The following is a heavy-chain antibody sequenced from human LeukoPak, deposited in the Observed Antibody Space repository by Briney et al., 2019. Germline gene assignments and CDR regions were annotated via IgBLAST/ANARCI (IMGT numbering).Heavy chain of an antibody. CDR1: GFTFSSYA. CDR2: ISGSGGST. D-gene: IGHD2-15*01. Sequence: GGSLRVSCAASGFTFSSYAMSWVRQAPGMGLEWVSTISGSGGSTYYADSVKGRFTISRDNSKNTLYLQMNSLRAEDTAVYYCARVAYCSGGSCYADVDAFDIWGQGTMVTVSS. CDR3: ARVAYCSGGSCYADVDAFDI. V-gene: IGHV3-23*01. J-gene: IGHJ3*02.